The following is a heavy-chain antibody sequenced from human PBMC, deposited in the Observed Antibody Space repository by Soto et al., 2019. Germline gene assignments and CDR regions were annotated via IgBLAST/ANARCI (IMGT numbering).Heavy chain of an antibody. V-gene: IGHV4-59*01. CDR2: IYYSGST. Sequence: QVQLQESGPGLVKPSETLSLTCTVSAGSISSYYWSWIRQPPGKGLEWIGYIYYSGSTNYNPSLTCLVIISVDTSKNLFALKLGSVAAADTAVYYCAREGLTGSIGLYYYYGMDVWGQGTTVTVSS. J-gene: IGHJ6*02. CDR1: AGSISSYY. D-gene: IGHD1-20*01. CDR3: AREGLTGSIGLYYYYGMDV.